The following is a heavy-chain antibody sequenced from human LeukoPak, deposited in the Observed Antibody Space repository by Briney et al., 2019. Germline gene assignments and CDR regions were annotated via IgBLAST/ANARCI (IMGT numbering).Heavy chain of an antibody. CDR2: IMQDGREK. CDR1: GFSSSSYC. D-gene: IGHD3-10*01. J-gene: IGHJ5*02. CDR3: AGGDYFGSGSARRHWFDP. Sequence: GGSLRLSCAASGFSSSSYCMNWVRQAPGKGLEWVASIMQDGREKYYVDSVKGRFTISRDNAQDSLYLQMDSLTAEDTAVYYCAGGDYFGSGSARRHWFDPWGQGTLVTVSS. V-gene: IGHV3-7*04.